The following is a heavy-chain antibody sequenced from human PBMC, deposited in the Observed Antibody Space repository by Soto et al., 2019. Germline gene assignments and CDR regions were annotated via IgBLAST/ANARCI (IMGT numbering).Heavy chain of an antibody. Sequence: ESGGGVVQPERSLRLSCATSGFTFSDFGMHWVRQAPGKGLEWVATISGDGSDKYYAGSVRGRFTISRDNSKNALYLQMISLRTDDTAVYYCVRGTAVARQHFANWGQGTLVSVSS. J-gene: IGHJ4*02. CDR1: GFTFSDFG. CDR2: ISGDGSDK. V-gene: IGHV3-30*03. D-gene: IGHD6-19*01. CDR3: VRGTAVARQHFAN.